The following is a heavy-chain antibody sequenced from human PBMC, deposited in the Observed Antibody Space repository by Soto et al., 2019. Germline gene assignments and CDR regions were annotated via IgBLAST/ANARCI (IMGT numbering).Heavy chain of an antibody. CDR2: TYYRSKWYN. Sequence: SQTLSLTCAISGDSVSSSSVTWNWIRQSPSRGLEWLGRTYYRSKWYNDYAESVKSRITINPDTSKNQFSLHLNSVTPEDTAVYYCVRLIGNSGLDFWGQGTLVTCSS. D-gene: IGHD1-26*01. V-gene: IGHV6-1*01. J-gene: IGHJ4*02. CDR1: GDSVSSSSVT. CDR3: VRLIGNSGLDF.